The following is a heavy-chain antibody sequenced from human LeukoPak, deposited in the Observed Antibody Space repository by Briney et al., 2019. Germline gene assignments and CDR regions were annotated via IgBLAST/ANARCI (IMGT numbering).Heavy chain of an antibody. CDR1: GGSISSSSYY. Sequence: SETLSLTCTVSGGSISSSSYYWGWLRQPPGTGLEWIGSIYYTGSTNYSPSLKSRVTISVDTSKNQFSLKLRSVTAADTALYYCARLEQQLVLGFDYWGQGTLVTVSS. J-gene: IGHJ4*02. D-gene: IGHD6-13*01. CDR2: IYYTGST. V-gene: IGHV4-39*01. CDR3: ARLEQQLVLGFDY.